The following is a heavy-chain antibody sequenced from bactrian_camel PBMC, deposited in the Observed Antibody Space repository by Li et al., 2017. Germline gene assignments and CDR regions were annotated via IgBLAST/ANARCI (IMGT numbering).Heavy chain of an antibody. Sequence: VQLVESGGGSVQAGESLRLPCAASGTTYSRLCMGWFRQAPGKERERVAAIYTGDGASWYDDSVKGRFTLSQDNAKNTLYLQMNSLKTADTGRYICATQDTVDTFCSAGPGDPGHRL. D-gene: IGHD2*01. CDR3: ATQDTVDTFCS. V-gene: IGHV3S54*01. J-gene: IGHJ4*01. CDR1: GTTYSRLC. CDR2: IYTGDGAS.